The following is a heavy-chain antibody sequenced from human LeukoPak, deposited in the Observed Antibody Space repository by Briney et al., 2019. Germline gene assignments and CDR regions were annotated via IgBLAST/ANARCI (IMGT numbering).Heavy chain of an antibody. CDR1: GGSISSGSYY. CDR2: IYYSGTT. J-gene: IGHJ4*02. Sequence: KPSETLSLTCTVSGGSISSGSYYWDWIRQPPGKGLEWIGGIYYSGTTYCNPSLKSRVTMSVDTSKNQFSLKLNSVTAADTAVYCCATRYTSGWAIAYWGRGTLVTVSS. CDR3: ATRYTSGWAIAY. D-gene: IGHD6-19*01. V-gene: IGHV4-39*01.